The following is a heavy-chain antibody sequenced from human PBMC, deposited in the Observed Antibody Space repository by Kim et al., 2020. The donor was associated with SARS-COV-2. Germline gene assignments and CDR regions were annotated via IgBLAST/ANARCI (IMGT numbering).Heavy chain of an antibody. Sequence: GESLKISCKGSGYRFTTYWITWVRQMPGKGLEWMGRIDPSDSYTNYSPSLQGHVTIPADKSISTAYLQWSSLKASDTAMYYCARTDYSSSWYSRWFDPWGQGTLVTVSS. D-gene: IGHD6-13*01. J-gene: IGHJ5*02. CDR1: GYRFTTYW. CDR3: ARTDYSSSWYSRWFDP. V-gene: IGHV5-10-1*01. CDR2: IDPSDSYT.